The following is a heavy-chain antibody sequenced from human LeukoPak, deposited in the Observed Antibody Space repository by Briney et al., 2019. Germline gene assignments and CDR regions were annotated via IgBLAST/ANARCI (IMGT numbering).Heavy chain of an antibody. D-gene: IGHD6-13*01. CDR1: GYSFTSYW. CDR3: ARHLYSSSWSLGGY. V-gene: IGHV5-51*01. Sequence: GESLKISCKGPGYSFTSYWIGWVRQMPGKGLEWMGIIYPADSDTRYSPSFQGQVTISADKSISTAYLRWSSLKASDTAMYYCARHLYSSSWSLGGYWGQGTLVTVSS. CDR2: IYPADSDT. J-gene: IGHJ4*02.